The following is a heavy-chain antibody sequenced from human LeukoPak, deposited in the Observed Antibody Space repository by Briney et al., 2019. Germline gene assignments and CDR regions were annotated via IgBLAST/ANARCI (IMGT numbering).Heavy chain of an antibody. CDR1: GFTFSNYW. J-gene: IGHJ4*02. D-gene: IGHD6-6*01. CDR2: IKQDGSQK. V-gene: IGHV3-7*01. Sequence: GGSLRLSCAASGFTFSNYWMTWVRQAPGKGLEWVANIKQDGSQKYYVDSVKGRLTVSRDNAKISVYLQMNSLRAEDTAVYYCARIGYSSSSLDYWGQGTLVTVSS. CDR3: ARIGYSSSSLDY.